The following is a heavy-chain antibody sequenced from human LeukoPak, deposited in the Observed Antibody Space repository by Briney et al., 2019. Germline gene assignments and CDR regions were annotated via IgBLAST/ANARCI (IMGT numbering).Heavy chain of an antibody. Sequence: SETLSLTCTVSAGSISSSSYYWGWIRQPPGKGLEWIGSIYYSGSTYYNPSLKSRVTISVDTSKNQFSLKLSSVTAADTAVYYCAVHRTIWSGYYIGDWGQGTLVTVSS. CDR1: AGSISSSSYY. D-gene: IGHD3-3*01. CDR2: IYYSGST. J-gene: IGHJ4*02. V-gene: IGHV4-39*01. CDR3: AVHRTIWSGYYIGD.